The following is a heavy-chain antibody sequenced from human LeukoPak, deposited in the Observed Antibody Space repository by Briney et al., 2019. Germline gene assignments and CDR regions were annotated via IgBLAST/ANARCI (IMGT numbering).Heavy chain of an antibody. J-gene: IGHJ4*02. V-gene: IGHV4-4*07. CDR2: IYTTGMT. CDR3: VRHGYTASHFFLDY. CDR1: TATINSYY. Sequence: SETLSLTCTVSTATINSYYWGWDRQPAGRGLEWIGRIYTTGMTQYDPSLQSRVTMSVDTSQKQFSLNLRSVTAADTAIYFCVRHGYTASHFFLDYWSQGVLVTVSS. D-gene: IGHD5-18*01.